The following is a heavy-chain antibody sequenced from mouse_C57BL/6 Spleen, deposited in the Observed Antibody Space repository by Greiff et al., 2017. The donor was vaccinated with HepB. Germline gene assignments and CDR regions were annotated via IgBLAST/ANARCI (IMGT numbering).Heavy chain of an antibody. J-gene: IGHJ2*01. CDR2: INPSTGGT. V-gene: IGHV1-42*01. CDR3: AGSTTVPLDY. Sequence: EVQLQQSGPELVKPGASVKISCKASGYSFTGYYMNWVKQSPEKSLEWIGEINPSTGGTTYNQKFKAKATLTVDKSSSTAYMQLKRLTSEDSAVYYCAGSTTVPLDYWGQGTTLTVSS. D-gene: IGHD1-1*01. CDR1: GYSFTGYY.